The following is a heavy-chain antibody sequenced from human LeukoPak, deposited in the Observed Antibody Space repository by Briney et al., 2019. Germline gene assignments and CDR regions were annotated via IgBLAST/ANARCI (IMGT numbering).Heavy chain of an antibody. V-gene: IGHV3-23*01. CDR3: YYYDSSGFYPQTKIDY. CDR2: ITGRGANT. D-gene: IGHD3-22*01. CDR1: AFSFSTYS. Sequence: GGSLRLSCAGSAFSFSTYSMNWVRQAPGKVLEWVSGITGRGANTYYGDSVKGRFNISRDNSKNTLYLGMNSLRAEDTAVYYCYYYDSSGFYPQTKIDYWGQGTLVTVSS. J-gene: IGHJ4*02.